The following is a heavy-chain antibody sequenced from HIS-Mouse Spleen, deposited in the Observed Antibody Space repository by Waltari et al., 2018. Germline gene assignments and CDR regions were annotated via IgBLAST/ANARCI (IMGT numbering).Heavy chain of an antibody. J-gene: IGHJ3*02. CDR3: ARHPEIAAAVGAFDI. V-gene: IGHV1-69*04. Sequence: QVQLVQSGAEVKKPGSSVKVSCKASGGTFSSYAISWVRPAPGQGLEWMGRICPILGKANYAQKVQGRGTITADKSPSTAYMELSSLRSEDTAVYYCARHPEIAAAVGAFDIWGQGTMVTVSS. D-gene: IGHD6-13*01. CDR1: GGTFSSYA. CDR2: ICPILGKA.